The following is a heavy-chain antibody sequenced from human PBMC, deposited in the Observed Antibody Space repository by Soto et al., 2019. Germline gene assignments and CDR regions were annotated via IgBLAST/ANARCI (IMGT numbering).Heavy chain of an antibody. Sequence: VHLVESGGGVVQPGRSLRLSCAASGFTFRNYAMHWVRQAPGKGLEWLAVISDDGNKEQLADSVKGRFTISRDNSKNTLYLQINSLRDEDTAVYQCVASALSFDYWGQGTLVTVSS. V-gene: IGHV3-30-3*01. D-gene: IGHD3-16*02. J-gene: IGHJ4*02. CDR1: GFTFRNYA. CDR2: ISDDGNKE. CDR3: VASALSFDY.